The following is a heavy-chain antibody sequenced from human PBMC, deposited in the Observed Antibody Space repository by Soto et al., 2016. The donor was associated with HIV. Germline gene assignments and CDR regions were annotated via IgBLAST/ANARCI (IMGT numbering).Heavy chain of an antibody. D-gene: IGHD3-10*01. Sequence: QVQLVQSGTEVKKPGSSVKVSCTASGGTFNSYALSWVRQAPGQGLEWMGVIIPMFDTTNYAQNFQGRVTITADESTSTAYMELSSLRSEDTAVYYCARLTLSYYYGSGSTDYWGQGTLVTVSS. V-gene: IGHV1-69*13. J-gene: IGHJ4*02. CDR3: ARLTLSYYYGSGSTDY. CDR1: GGTFNSYA. CDR2: IIPMFDTT.